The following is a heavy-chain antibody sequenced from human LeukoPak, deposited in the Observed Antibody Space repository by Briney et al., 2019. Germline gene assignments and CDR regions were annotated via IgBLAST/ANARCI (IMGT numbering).Heavy chain of an antibody. J-gene: IGHJ5*02. V-gene: IGHV4-61*02. CDR2: IYTSGST. D-gene: IGHD3-22*01. Sequence: TLSLTCTVSGGSISSGSYYWSWIRQPAGKVLEWIGRIYTSGSTNYNPSLKSRVTISVDTSKNQFSLKLSSVTAADTAVYYCARDLYDSSGYYLAWGQGTLVTVSS. CDR1: GGSISSGSYY. CDR3: ARDLYDSSGYYLA.